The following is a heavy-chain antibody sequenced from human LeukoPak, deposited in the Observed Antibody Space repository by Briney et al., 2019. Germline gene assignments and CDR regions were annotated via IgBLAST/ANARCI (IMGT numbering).Heavy chain of an antibody. CDR3: AKCRTMWVPPFDI. V-gene: IGHV3-30*18. Sequence: GGSLRLSCAAPGFTFSSYGMHWVRQAPGKGLEWVAVISYDGSNKYYADSVKGRFTISRDNSKNTLYLQMNSLRAEDTAVYYCAKCRTMWVPPFDIWGQGTMVTVSS. CDR1: GFTFSSYG. J-gene: IGHJ3*02. D-gene: IGHD3-10*02. CDR2: ISYDGSNK.